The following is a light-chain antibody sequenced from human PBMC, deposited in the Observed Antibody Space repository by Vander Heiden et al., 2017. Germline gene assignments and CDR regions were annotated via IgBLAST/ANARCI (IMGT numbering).Light chain of an antibody. CDR1: SSNLGSNY. CDR3: ATWDDSLSGYV. V-gene: IGLV1-47*01. CDR2: RNN. Sequence: QSVLTQPPSGSGTPGQRVTLSCSGSSSNLGSNYVYWYHQLPGTAPSLLIYRNNQRPSGVPDRFSGSRSGTSASLAISGLRSEDEADYYCATWDDSLSGYVFGTGSKVTVL. J-gene: IGLJ1*01.